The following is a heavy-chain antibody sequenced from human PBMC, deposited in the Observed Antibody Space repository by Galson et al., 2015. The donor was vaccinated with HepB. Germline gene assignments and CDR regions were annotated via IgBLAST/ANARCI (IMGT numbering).Heavy chain of an antibody. CDR3: ARDESLGGGCSWVDP. J-gene: IGHJ5*02. Sequence: WVRQAPGKGLEWIGSIYYSGSTYYNPSLKSRVTISVDTSKNQFSLKLSSVTAADTAVYCCARDESLGGGCSWVDPWGQGSLVTVSS. D-gene: IGHD6-19*01. V-gene: IGHV4-39*07. CDR2: IYYSGST.